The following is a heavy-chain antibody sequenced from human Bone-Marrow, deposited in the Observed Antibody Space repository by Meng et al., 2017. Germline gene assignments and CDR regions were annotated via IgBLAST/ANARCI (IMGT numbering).Heavy chain of an antibody. Sequence: QLQLQESGPRLVKPSQTLSLTCPVSGCSISSGGYYWSWIRQHPGKGLEWIGYIYYSGTTYYNPSLSSLVTISVDTSKNQFSLNLSSVTAADTAVYYCARDIRQGGNIWFDPWGQGTLVTVSS. CDR1: GCSISSGGYY. CDR3: ARDIRQGGNIWFDP. CDR2: IYYSGTT. V-gene: IGHV4-31*01. D-gene: IGHD3-16*01. J-gene: IGHJ5*02.